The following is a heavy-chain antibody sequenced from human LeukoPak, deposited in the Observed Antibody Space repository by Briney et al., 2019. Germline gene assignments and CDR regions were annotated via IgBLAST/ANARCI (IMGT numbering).Heavy chain of an antibody. J-gene: IGHJ3*02. CDR1: GYSFTSYW. CDR3: ARPVAVARDPGALHI. CDR2: IYPGDSDT. D-gene: IGHD2-15*01. V-gene: IGHV5-51*01. Sequence: GESLKISCKGSGYSFTSYWIGWVRPMPGKGLEWMGIIYPGDSDTRYSPPFQGQVTLSADKSISTAYLQWNRPKASDTAMNCWARPVAVARDPGALHIWGQGTMVTVSS.